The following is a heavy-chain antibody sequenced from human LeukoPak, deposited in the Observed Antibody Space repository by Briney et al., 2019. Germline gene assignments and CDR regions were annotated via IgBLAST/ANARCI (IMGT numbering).Heavy chain of an antibody. V-gene: IGHV3-48*02. D-gene: IGHD1-26*01. J-gene: IGHJ4*02. CDR1: GFTFSSYS. CDR2: ISGSSSAI. Sequence: GGSLRLSCAASGFTFSSYSMNWVRQAPGKGLEWVSYISGSSSAIYYADSVGGRFTISRDNDKNLLYLQMNSLRDEDTAVYYCARGGRPGDYWGQGTLVTVFS. CDR3: ARGGRPGDY.